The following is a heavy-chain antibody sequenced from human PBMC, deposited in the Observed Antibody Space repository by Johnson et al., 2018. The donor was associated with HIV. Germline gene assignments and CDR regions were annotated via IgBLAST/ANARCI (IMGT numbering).Heavy chain of an antibody. V-gene: IGHV3-30*18. CDR3: AKEGRYVGCAFDI. CDR1: GFTFSSYG. D-gene: IGHD5-12*01. CDR2: ISYDGSNK. J-gene: IGHJ3*02. Sequence: VQLVEPGGGVVQPGRSLRLSCAASGFTFSSYGMHWVRQAPGKGLEWVAVISYDGSNKYYADFVKGRFTISRDNSKNTLYLQMNSLRAEDTAVYYCAKEGRYVGCAFDIWGQRTMVTVSP.